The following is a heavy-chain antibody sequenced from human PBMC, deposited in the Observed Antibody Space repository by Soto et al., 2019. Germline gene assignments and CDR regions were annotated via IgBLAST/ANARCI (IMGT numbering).Heavy chain of an antibody. CDR1: GFTFRNYN. Sequence: GGSLRLSCAASGFTFRNYNMKWVRQAPGKGLEWVSYISSSSGKIDYADSVKGRFTISRDNAKNSLFLQMNSLRDEDTAVYYCARDPSYGSSWYYYFDYWGQGTPVTVSS. CDR3: ARDPSYGSSWYYYFDY. D-gene: IGHD6-13*01. J-gene: IGHJ4*02. V-gene: IGHV3-48*02. CDR2: ISSSSGKI.